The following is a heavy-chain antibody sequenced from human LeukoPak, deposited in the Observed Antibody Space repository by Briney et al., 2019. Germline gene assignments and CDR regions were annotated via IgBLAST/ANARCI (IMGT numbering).Heavy chain of an antibody. J-gene: IGHJ3*02. CDR1: GGSFSGYY. V-gene: IGHV4-34*01. D-gene: IGHD6-19*01. Sequence: SETLSLTCAVEGGSFSGYYWSWIRQPPGKGLEWIGEINHSGSTNYNPSLKSRVTISVDTSKNQFSLKLSSVTAADTAVYYCARGGGSGWYWDDAFDIWGQGTMVTVSS. CDR2: INHSGST. CDR3: ARGGGSGWYWDDAFDI.